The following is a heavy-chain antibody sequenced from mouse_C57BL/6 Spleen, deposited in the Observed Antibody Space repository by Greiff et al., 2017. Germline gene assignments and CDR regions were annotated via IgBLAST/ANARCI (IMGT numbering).Heavy chain of an antibody. Sequence: QVQLQQPGAELVKPGASVKLSCKASGYTFTSYWMHWVKQRPGQGLEWIGMIHPNSGSTNYNEKFKSKATLTVDNSSSTAYMQLSSLTSEDSAVYYCARLTTVSPAWFAYWGQGTLVTVSA. CDR1: GYTFTSYW. V-gene: IGHV1-64*01. J-gene: IGHJ3*01. CDR3: ARLTTVSPAWFAY. D-gene: IGHD1-1*01. CDR2: IHPNSGST.